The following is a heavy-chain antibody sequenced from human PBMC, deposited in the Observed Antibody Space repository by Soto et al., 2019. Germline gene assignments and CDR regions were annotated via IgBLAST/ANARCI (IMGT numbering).Heavy chain of an antibody. CDR1: GGSFSGYY. CDR2: INHSGST. Sequence: PSETLSLTCAVYGGSFSGYYWSWIRQPPGKGLEWIGEINHSGSTNYNPSLKSRVTISVDTSKNQFSLKLSSVTAADTAVYYCARRDWCVMWCYGMDVWGQGTTVTVSS. CDR3: ARRDWCVMWCYGMDV. V-gene: IGHV4-34*01. J-gene: IGHJ6*02. D-gene: IGHD2-21*01.